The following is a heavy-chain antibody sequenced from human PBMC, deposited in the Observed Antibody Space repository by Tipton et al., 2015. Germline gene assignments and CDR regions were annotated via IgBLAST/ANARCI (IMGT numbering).Heavy chain of an antibody. J-gene: IGHJ4*02. CDR3: ARSAYTFGLH. V-gene: IGHV4-30-4*01. D-gene: IGHD3/OR15-3a*01. CDR2: VYYSGST. CDR1: GGSINSGDYY. Sequence: TLSLTCTVSGGSINSGDYYWSWLRQPPGKGLEWIGSVYYSGSTSYNPSLNSRITISLDTSKNLLSLKLNSVTAADTAIYYCARSAYTFGLHWGQGTPVTVSS.